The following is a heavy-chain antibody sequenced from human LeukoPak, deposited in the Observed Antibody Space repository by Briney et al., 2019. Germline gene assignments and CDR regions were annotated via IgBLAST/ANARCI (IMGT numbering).Heavy chain of an antibody. CDR3: ARVYVTVVRGSWFDP. V-gene: IGHV4-34*01. D-gene: IGHD3-10*01. CDR2: ITDTGST. Sequence: SETLSLTCAVFGGSFSGYSWTWIRQPPGKGLEWIGEITDTGSTNYNRSLTSRLTISLDTSQNQLSLTLRSVTAADTAAYYCARVYVTVVRGSWFDPWGQGTLVTVSS. CDR1: GGSFSGYS. J-gene: IGHJ5*02.